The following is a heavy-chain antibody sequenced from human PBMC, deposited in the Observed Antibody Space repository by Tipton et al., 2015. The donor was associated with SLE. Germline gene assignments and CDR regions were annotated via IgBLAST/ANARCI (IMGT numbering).Heavy chain of an antibody. D-gene: IGHD6-19*01. CDR1: GGSLSGDTYY. J-gene: IGHJ6*03. CDR2: IFTSGNT. V-gene: IGHV4-61*02. Sequence: TLSLTCTVSGGSLSGDTYYWSWIRQPAGEGLEWIGRIFTSGNTNYNPSLKSRVTISVDTSKNQFSLELSSVTAADTAVYYCARETEDTGWIHSRDYIYYYYYVDVWGQGTTVTVS. CDR3: ARETEDTGWIHSRDYIYYYYYVDV.